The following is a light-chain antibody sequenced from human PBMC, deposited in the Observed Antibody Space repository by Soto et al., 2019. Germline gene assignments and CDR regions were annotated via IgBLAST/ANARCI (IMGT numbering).Light chain of an antibody. V-gene: IGKV3-15*01. J-gene: IGKJ1*01. CDR2: GAS. CDR1: QSVSTN. CDR3: EQYNNWALT. Sequence: EIVMTQSPATLFVSPRERATLSCRASQSVSTNLAWYQQKPGQAHRLLIYGASTRATGSTARLSGSGSVTEFTLTSSSLQSEDFSVYYCEQYNNWALTFGHGTKVDIK.